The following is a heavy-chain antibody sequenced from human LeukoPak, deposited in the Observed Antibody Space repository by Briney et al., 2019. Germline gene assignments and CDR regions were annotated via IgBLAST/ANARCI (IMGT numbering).Heavy chain of an antibody. Sequence: GGSLRLSCTASRFTFSNFNMHWVRQAPGKGLQFVSGITSDGSSIDYADSVRGRFTIASDNSKSTLYLRMSCLRVEDTALCYCVRGVYGLGRDYWGPGTLVTVSS. CDR1: RFTFSNFN. CDR2: ITSDGSSI. D-gene: IGHD3-10*01. J-gene: IGHJ4*02. CDR3: VRGVYGLGRDY. V-gene: IGHV3-64D*06.